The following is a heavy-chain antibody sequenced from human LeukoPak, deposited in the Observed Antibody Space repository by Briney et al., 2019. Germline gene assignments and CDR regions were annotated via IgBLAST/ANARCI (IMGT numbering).Heavy chain of an antibody. V-gene: IGHV4-34*01. J-gene: IGHJ4*02. CDR1: GGSFSGYY. CDR3: ARGRYYYDSSSYYWLFDY. D-gene: IGHD3-22*01. Sequence: SETLSLTCAVYGGSFSGYYWSWIRQPPGKGLEWIGEINHSGSTNYNPSLKSRVTISVDTSKNQFSLKLSSVTAADTAVYYCARGRYYYDSSSYYWLFDYWGQGTLVTVSS. CDR2: INHSGST.